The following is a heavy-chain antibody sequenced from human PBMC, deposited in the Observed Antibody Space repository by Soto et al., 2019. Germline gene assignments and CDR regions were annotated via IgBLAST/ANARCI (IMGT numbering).Heavy chain of an antibody. CDR3: ARGVAGTSYYYYYGMDV. V-gene: IGHV4-31*03. CDR1: GGSISSGGYY. J-gene: IGHJ6*02. Sequence: TSETLSLTCTVSGGSISSGGYYWSWIRQHPGKGLEWIGYIYYSGSTYYNPSLKSRVTISVDTSKNQFSLKLSSVTAADTAVYYCARGVAGTSYYYYYGMDVWGQGTTVTVSS. D-gene: IGHD6-19*01. CDR2: IYYSGST.